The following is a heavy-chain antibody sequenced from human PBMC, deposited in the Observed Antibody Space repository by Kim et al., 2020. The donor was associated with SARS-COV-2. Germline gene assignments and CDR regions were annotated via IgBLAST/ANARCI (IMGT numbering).Heavy chain of an antibody. D-gene: IGHD1-1*01. CDR3: ARGPKYDLLYYYYGVDV. CDR2: ITHSGST. CDR1: GGSFSGYY. V-gene: IGHV4-34*01. J-gene: IGHJ6*02. Sequence: SETLSLTCAVYGGSFSGYYWTWIRQPPGEGLEWIGEITHSGSTNYNPPLKSRVTISVDTSKNQFSLRLSSVTAADTAVYYCARGPKYDLLYYYYGVDVWGQGTTVTVSS.